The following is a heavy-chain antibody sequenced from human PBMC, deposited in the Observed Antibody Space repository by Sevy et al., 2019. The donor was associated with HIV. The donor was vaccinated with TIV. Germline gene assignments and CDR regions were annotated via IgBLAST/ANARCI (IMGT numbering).Heavy chain of an antibody. D-gene: IGHD6-19*01. Sequence: GGSLRLSCAASGFTFSSYAMHWVRQAPGKGLEWVAVISYDGSNKYYADSVKGRFTISRDNSKNTLYLQMNRLRAEDTAVYYCARGSEAVAGSYWVYWGQGTLVTVSS. CDR3: ARGSEAVAGSYWVY. J-gene: IGHJ4*02. V-gene: IGHV3-30-3*01. CDR2: ISYDGSNK. CDR1: GFTFSSYA.